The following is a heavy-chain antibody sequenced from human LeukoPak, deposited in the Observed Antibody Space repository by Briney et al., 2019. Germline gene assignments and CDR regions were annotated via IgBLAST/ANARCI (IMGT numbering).Heavy chain of an antibody. Sequence: SGPTLVKPTQTLTLTCTFSGFSLSTSGMCVSWIRQPPGKALEWLARIDWDDDKYYSTSLKTRLTISKDTSKNQVVLTMTNMDPVDTATYYCARSKKKYSSGGSEPLEYYYSGRDVWGQGTTVTVSS. CDR1: GFSLSTSGMC. V-gene: IGHV2-70*11. D-gene: IGHD6-19*01. J-gene: IGHJ6*02. CDR2: IDWDDDK. CDR3: ARSKKKYSSGGSEPLEYYYSGRDV.